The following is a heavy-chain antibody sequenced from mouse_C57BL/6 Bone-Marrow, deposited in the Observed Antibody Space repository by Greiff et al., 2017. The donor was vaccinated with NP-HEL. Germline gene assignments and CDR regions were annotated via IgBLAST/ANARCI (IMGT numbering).Heavy chain of an antibody. J-gene: IGHJ2*01. Sequence: QVQLQQSGAELARPGASVKLSCKASGYTFTSYGISWVKQRTGQGLEWIGEIYPRSGNTYYNEKFKGKATLTADKSSSTAYMELRSLTSEDSAVYFCARSPNWYYFDYWGQGTTLTVSA. CDR3: ARSPNWYYFDY. V-gene: IGHV1-81*01. CDR1: GYTFTSYG. CDR2: IYPRSGNT. D-gene: IGHD4-1*01.